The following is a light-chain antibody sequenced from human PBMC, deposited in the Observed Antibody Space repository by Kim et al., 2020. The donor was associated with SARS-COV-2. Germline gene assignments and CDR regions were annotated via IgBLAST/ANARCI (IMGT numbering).Light chain of an antibody. CDR2: RNN. V-gene: IGLV1-47*01. CDR1: TSNIGNYY. CDR3: AAWDDSLSGNWV. Sequence: QTVTISCSGSTSNIGNYYVYWYQQLPGAAPKLLVYRNNQRPSGVPDRFSVSKSGTSASLAISGLRSEDEADYYCAAWDDSLSGNWVFGGGTQLTVL. J-gene: IGLJ3*02.